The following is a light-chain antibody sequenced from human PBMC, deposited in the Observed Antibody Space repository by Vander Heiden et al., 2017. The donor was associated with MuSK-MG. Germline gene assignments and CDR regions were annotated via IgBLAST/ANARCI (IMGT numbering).Light chain of an antibody. CDR2: AAS. V-gene: IGKV3-20*01. CDR3: QHAFT. CDR1: QSVGSSF. J-gene: IGKJ3*01. Sequence: EIVLTQSPGTLSLSPGERATLSCRARQSVGSSFLAWSQQKPGQAPRLLIYAASSRAAGIPDRCSGSGSGTDVTLTISRLEPEDFAVYYCQHAFTFGPGTKVEIK.